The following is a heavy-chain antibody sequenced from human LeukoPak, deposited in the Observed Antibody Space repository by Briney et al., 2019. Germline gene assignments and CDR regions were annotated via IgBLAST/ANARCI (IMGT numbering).Heavy chain of an antibody. Sequence: ASVKVCCKASGYIFTKYDVHWVCQAPGQRPEWMGWIKAGNGDTKYSQNFQDRLTITRDTSASTVYMELSSLTSEDTALYYCARDDCGDTCYPGGCWGQGTLVTVSS. CDR1: GYIFTKYD. V-gene: IGHV1-3*01. CDR2: IKAGNGDT. CDR3: ARDDCGDTCYPGGC. J-gene: IGHJ4*02. D-gene: IGHD2-21*01.